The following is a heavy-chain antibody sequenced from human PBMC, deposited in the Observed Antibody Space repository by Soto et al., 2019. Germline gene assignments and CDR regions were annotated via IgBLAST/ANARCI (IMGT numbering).Heavy chain of an antibody. J-gene: IGHJ4*02. CDR1: GGSISSYY. D-gene: IGHD5-18*01. Sequence: SETLSLTCTVSGGSISSYYWSWIRQPPGKGLEWIGYIYYSGSTNYNPSLKSRVTISVDTSKNQFSLKLSSVTAADTAVYYCARVGVDTAMAPDYWGQGTLVTVSS. CDR2: IYYSGST. CDR3: ARVGVDTAMAPDY. V-gene: IGHV4-59*01.